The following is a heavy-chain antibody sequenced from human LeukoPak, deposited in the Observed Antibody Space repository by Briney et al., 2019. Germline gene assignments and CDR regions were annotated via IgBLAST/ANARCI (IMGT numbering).Heavy chain of an antibody. V-gene: IGHV4-4*07. J-gene: IGHJ3*02. CDR1: GGSISRDY. CDR3: ARDPGIEYYGSGGLAFDI. Sequence: SETLSLTCTVSGGSISRDYWNWIRQPAGKGLEWIGRIHYSGVTNYNPSLESRVTMSVGMSNNQFSLKLSSVTAADTAVYYCARDPGIEYYGSGGLAFDIWGQGTMVTVSS. CDR2: IHYSGVT. D-gene: IGHD3-10*01.